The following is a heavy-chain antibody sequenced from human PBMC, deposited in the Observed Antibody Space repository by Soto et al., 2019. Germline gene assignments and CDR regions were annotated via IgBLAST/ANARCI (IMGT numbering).Heavy chain of an antibody. V-gene: IGHV1-18*04. CDR3: ATPGGGSSGRYVVYYFDY. CDR1: GYTLTSYG. CDR2: TSGFNGNT. J-gene: IGHJ4*02. D-gene: IGHD6-25*01. Sequence: QLLQSGAEVKKPGASVKVSCKASGYTLTSYGISWVRQAPGQGLEWMGWTSGFNGNTNYAQKFQGRVTMTTDTFTNTAYMELRSLTSDDTAVYYCATPGGGSSGRYVVYYFDYWGQGTLVTVSS.